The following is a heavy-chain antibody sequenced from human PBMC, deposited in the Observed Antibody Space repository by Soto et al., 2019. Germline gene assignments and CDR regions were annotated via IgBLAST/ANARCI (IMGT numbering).Heavy chain of an antibody. D-gene: IGHD3-9*01. J-gene: IGHJ4*02. V-gene: IGHV1-46*01. CDR2: INPSGGST. CDR1: GYTFTSYY. Sequence: GASVKVSCKASGYTFTSYYMHWVRQAPGQGLEWMGIINPSGGSTSYAQKFQGRVTMTRDTSTSTVYTELSSLRSEDTAVYYCARVVRYYDILTGYYDYWGQGTLVTVSS. CDR3: ARVVRYYDILTGYYDY.